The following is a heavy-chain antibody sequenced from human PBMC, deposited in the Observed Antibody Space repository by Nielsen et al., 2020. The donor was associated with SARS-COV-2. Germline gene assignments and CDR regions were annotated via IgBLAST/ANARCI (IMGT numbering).Heavy chain of an antibody. CDR2: IRSRLNSYAT. Sequence: GESLKISCAASGFTFSGPAMHWVRQASGKGLEWVGRIRSRLNSYATAYAASVKGRFTISRDDSSNTAYLQMNSLKTEDTAVYYCKHYYDMDVWGQGTTVTVSS. J-gene: IGHJ6*02. V-gene: IGHV3-73*01. CDR1: GFTFSGPA. CDR3: KHYYDMDV.